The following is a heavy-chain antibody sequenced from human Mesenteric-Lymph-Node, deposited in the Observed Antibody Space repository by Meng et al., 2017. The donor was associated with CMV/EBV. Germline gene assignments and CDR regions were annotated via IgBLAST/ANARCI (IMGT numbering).Heavy chain of an antibody. J-gene: IGHJ4*02. CDR2: IYQSGST. CDR1: GASINSDIW. Sequence: SGASINSDIWWSWVRQPPGKGLEWIGEIYQSGSTNYNPSLKSRVTISRDNAKNSLYLQMNSLRAEDTAVYYCARDTLPYSSSWPSFDYWGQGTLVTVSS. CDR3: ARDTLPYSSSWPSFDY. D-gene: IGHD6-13*01. V-gene: IGHV4-4*02.